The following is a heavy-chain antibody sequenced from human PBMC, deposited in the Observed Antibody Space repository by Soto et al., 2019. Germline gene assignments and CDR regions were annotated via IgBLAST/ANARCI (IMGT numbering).Heavy chain of an antibody. D-gene: IGHD6-19*01. CDR1: GYSFNHSW. Sequence: GASLKISCKGSGYSFNHSWIAWVRQMPGKGLEWMGIIYPVDSETRYSPSFLGQVTISADKSINTAYLQWGSLKASDTAMYYCASNGAYSSSGFWGKRTLVTVSS. CDR3: ASNGAYSSSGF. CDR2: IYPVDSET. V-gene: IGHV5-51*01. J-gene: IGHJ4*02.